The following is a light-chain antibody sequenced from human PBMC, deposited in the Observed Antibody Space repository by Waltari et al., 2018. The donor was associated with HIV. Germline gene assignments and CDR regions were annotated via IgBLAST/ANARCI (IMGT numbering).Light chain of an antibody. V-gene: IGLV2-14*01. CDR3: SSYTSSSTLRV. J-gene: IGLJ3*02. Sequence: QSALTQPASVSGSPGQSITISCTGTSSDGGGYNYVSWYQQHPGKAPKLMIYEVSNRPSGVSNRFSGSKSGNTASLTISGLQAEDEADYYCSSYTSSSTLRVFGGGTKLTVL. CDR2: EVS. CDR1: SSDGGGYNY.